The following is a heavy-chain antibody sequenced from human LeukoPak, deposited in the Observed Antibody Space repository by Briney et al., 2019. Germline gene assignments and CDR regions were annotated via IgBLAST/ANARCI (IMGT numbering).Heavy chain of an antibody. CDR3: AKSPGLGGYDRFNYFDY. CDR1: GFTFSSYA. V-gene: IGHV3-23*01. J-gene: IGHJ4*02. CDR2: ISGSGGST. Sequence: PGGSLRLSCAASGFTFSSYAMSWVRQAPGKGLEWVSAISGSGGSTYYADSVKGRFTISRDNSKNTLYLQMNSLRAEDTAVYYCAKSPGLGGYDRFNYFDYWGQGTLVTVSS. D-gene: IGHD5-12*01.